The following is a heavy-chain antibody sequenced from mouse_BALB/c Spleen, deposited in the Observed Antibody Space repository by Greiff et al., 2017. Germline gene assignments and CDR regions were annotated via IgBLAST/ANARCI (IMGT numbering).Heavy chain of an antibody. Sequence: VQLQQSGAELVRPGVSVKISCKGSGYTFTDYAMHWVKQSHAKSLEWIGVISTYYGDASYNQKFKGKATMTVDKSSSTAYMELARLTSEDSAIYYCARDNDGYYGYWGQGTTLTVSS. V-gene: IGHV1S137*01. J-gene: IGHJ2*01. CDR3: ARDNDGYYGY. D-gene: IGHD2-3*01. CDR1: GYTFTDYA. CDR2: ISTYYGDA.